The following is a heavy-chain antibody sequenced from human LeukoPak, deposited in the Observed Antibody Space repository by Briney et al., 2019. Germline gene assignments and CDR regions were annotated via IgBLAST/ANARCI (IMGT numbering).Heavy chain of an antibody. CDR1: GFTFSDYY. CDR2: ISSTSSDT. J-gene: IGHJ4*02. D-gene: IGHD1-26*01. CDR3: ARVEGALPFFDY. Sequence: GGSLRLSCAASGFTFSDYYMSWIRQAPGKGLEWLSYISSTSSDTNYADSVKGRFTISRDNAKNSLDLQMNSLRDEDTAVYYCARVEGALPFFDYWGQGTLVTVSS. V-gene: IGHV3-11*06.